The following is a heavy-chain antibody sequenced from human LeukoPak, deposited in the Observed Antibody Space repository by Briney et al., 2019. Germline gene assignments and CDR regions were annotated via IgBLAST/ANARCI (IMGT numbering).Heavy chain of an antibody. CDR2: ISGSGGST. V-gene: IGHV3-23*01. J-gene: IGHJ4*02. Sequence: GGSLRLSCAASGFTFSSYGMSWVRQAPGKGLEWVSAISGSGGSTYYADSVKGRFTISRDNSKNTLYLQMNSLRAEDTAVYYCAKPVGKQQWLVVVDYWGQGTLVTVSS. D-gene: IGHD6-19*01. CDR3: AKPVGKQQWLVVVDY. CDR1: GFTFSSYG.